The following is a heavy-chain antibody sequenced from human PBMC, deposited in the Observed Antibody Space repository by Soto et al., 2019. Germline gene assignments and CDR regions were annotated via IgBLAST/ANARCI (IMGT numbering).Heavy chain of an antibody. D-gene: IGHD2-2*02. J-gene: IGHJ4*02. CDR2: IYYSGNT. CDR3: ARDFKRYISPPGPLEY. V-gene: IGHV4-30-4*01. CDR1: GDSISSGDYY. Sequence: QVQLRESGPGLVKPSQTLSLTCTVSGDSISSGDYYWSWIRQPPGKGLEGIGCIYYSGNTYYNLSLKSRFSISVDTSKNQFSLQLSSVTVADPAVYYWARDFKRYISPPGPLEYWGLGPLVSVSS.